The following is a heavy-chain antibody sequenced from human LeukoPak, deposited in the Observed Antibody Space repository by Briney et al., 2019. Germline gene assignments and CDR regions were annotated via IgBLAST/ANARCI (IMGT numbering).Heavy chain of an antibody. CDR2: LNPNSGGT. CDR3: ARDLDNYSGSGSYYNGDPLFQH. CDR1: GYTFTGFC. J-gene: IGHJ1*01. Sequence: ASVKVSCKASGYTFTGFCIHWVRQAPGQGLEWMGWLNPNSGGTNYAQNVQGRVTMPRDTSISTGYMELSRLRSDDTAVYYCARDLDNYSGSGSYYNGDPLFQHWGQGTLVTVSS. D-gene: IGHD3-10*01. V-gene: IGHV1-2*02.